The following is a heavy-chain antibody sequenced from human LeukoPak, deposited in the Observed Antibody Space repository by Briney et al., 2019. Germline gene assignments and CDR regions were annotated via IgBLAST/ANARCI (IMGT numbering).Heavy chain of an antibody. Sequence: SGGSLRLSCAASGFTFSSYSMNWVRQAPGKGLEWVSAINGGGDATEYADSVKGRFTISRDNSKKTLYLQMNSLRPEDTAVYYCARCTASCYANAFDVRGQGTLLTVSS. J-gene: IGHJ3*01. V-gene: IGHV3-23*01. CDR3: ARCTASCYANAFDV. D-gene: IGHD2-2*01. CDR2: INGGGDAT. CDR1: GFTFSSYS.